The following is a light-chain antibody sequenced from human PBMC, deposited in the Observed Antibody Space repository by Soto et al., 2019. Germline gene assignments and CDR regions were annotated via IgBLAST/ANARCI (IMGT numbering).Light chain of an antibody. CDR3: QHYGSSPGYT. CDR2: GAS. Sequence: EIVLTQSPGTLSLSQGESATLSCRASQSVSSTYLAWYQQKPGQAPRLLTYGASNRATGIPDRFSGSGSGTDFTLTISRLEPEDFAVYYCQHYGSSPGYTFGQGTKLEIK. CDR1: QSVSSTY. V-gene: IGKV3-20*01. J-gene: IGKJ2*01.